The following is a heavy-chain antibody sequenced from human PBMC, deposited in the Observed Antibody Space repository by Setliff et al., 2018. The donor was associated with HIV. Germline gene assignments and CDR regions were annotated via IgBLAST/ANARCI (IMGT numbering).Heavy chain of an antibody. CDR3: ATGGGQSFDY. J-gene: IGHJ4*02. CDR1: GYTFTSYG. Sequence: ASVKVSCKASGYTFTSYGMNWVRQAPGQGLEWMEWTYIGATNYAQKFRDRLTVTTDTSTSTAYMELRSLSPDDTAVYYCATGGGQSFDYWGQGTLVTV. D-gene: IGHD1-26*01. V-gene: IGHV1-18*04. CDR2: TYIGAT.